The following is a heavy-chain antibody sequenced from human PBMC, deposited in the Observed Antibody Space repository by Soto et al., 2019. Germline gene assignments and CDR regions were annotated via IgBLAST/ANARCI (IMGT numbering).Heavy chain of an antibody. J-gene: IGHJ4*02. CDR3: ARGKVAYGSGSYYIGLLDY. D-gene: IGHD3-10*01. CDR1: GFTFSSYS. CDR2: ISSSSSTI. V-gene: IGHV3-48*01. Sequence: GGSLRLSWAASGFTFSSYSMSWVRQAPGKGLEWVSYISSSSSTIYYADSVKGRFTISRDNAKNSLYLQMNSLRAEDTAVYYCARGKVAYGSGSYYIGLLDYWGQGTLVTVSS.